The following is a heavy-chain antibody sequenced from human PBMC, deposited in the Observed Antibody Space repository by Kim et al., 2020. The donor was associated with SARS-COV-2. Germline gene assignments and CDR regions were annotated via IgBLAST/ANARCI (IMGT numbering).Heavy chain of an antibody. V-gene: IGHV4-30-2*05. Sequence: NPSLKCRISISVDTSKNQFSLSLNSVTAADTAVYYCARMQRSNWFDPWGQGALVTVSS. D-gene: IGHD6-25*01. CDR3: ARMQRSNWFDP. J-gene: IGHJ5*02.